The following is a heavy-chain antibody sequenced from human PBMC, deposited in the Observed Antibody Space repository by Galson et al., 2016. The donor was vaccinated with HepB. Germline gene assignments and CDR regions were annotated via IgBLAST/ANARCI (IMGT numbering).Heavy chain of an antibody. J-gene: IGHJ5*01. CDR1: GFRFNDYT. CDR3: AKGGQIHGWADWFDS. V-gene: IGHV3-30-3*01. CDR2: ISYDGSNT. D-gene: IGHD6-19*01. Sequence: SLRLSCAASGFRFNDYTLYWVRQAPGEGLEWLALISYDGSNTQSADSVKGRFTIYRDTSRNTVFLQMNRLRIEDTAVYYCAKGGQIHGWADWFDSWGQGTLVTVSS.